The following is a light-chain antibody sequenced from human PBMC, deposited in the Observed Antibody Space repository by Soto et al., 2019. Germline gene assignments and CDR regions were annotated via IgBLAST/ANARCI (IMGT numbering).Light chain of an antibody. CDR2: GNS. Sequence: QSVLTQPPSVSGAPGQRVTISCTWSSSNIGAGYDVHWYQQLPGTAPKLLIYGNSNRPSGVPDRFSGSKSGTSASLAITGLQAEDEADYYCQSYDSSLSGSVFCGGTKLTVL. J-gene: IGLJ2*01. CDR1: SSNIGAGYD. CDR3: QSYDSSLSGSV. V-gene: IGLV1-40*01.